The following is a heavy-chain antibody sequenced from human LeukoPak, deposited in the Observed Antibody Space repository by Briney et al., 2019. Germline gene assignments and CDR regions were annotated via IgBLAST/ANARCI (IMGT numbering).Heavy chain of an antibody. J-gene: IGHJ5*02. CDR1: GGSISSYY. CDR3: ARHGRGYTYQNWFDP. D-gene: IGHD5-18*01. Sequence: SETLSLTCTVSGGSISSYYWSWIRQPPGKGLEWIGYIYYSGSTNYNPSLKSRVTISVDTPKNQFSLKLTSVTAADTAVYFCARHGRGYTYQNWFDPWGQGTLVTVSS. V-gene: IGHV4-59*08. CDR2: IYYSGST.